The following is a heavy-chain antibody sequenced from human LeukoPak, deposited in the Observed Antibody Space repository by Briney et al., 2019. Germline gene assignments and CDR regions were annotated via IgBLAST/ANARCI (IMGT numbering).Heavy chain of an antibody. Sequence: GASVKVSCKASGYTFTDYYMHWVRQAPGQGLEWMGWINPNGGGTNYARKFQGRVTMTRDTSFNTGYMELSSLRSDDTAVYYCARRYHYDNSAYYYGFNHWGQGTLVTVSS. J-gene: IGHJ4*02. V-gene: IGHV1-2*02. CDR2: INPNGGGT. CDR1: GYTFTDYY. D-gene: IGHD3-22*01. CDR3: ARRYHYDNSAYYYGFNH.